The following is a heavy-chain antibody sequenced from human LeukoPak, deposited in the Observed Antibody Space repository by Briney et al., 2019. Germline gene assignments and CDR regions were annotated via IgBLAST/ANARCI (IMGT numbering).Heavy chain of an antibody. D-gene: IGHD3-22*01. CDR3: ARTDYYDSSGYYYVLDY. Sequence: GASVKVSCKASGYTFTSYGISWVRQAPGQGLEWMGWTSAYNGNTNYAQRLQGRVTMTTDTSTSTAYMELRSLRSDDTAVYYCARTDYYDSSGYYYVLDYWGQGTLVTVSS. V-gene: IGHV1-18*01. CDR1: GYTFTSYG. J-gene: IGHJ4*02. CDR2: TSAYNGNT.